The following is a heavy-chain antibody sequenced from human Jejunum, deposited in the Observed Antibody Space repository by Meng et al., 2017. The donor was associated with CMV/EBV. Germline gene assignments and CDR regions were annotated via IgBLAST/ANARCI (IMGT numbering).Heavy chain of an antibody. V-gene: IGHV3-33*01. J-gene: IGHJ4*02. Sequence: SFAASGLTFSSSGMHWVRQAPGKGLEWVAMIWSDGSNKYYADSVEGRFTISRDNSKNTLYLQMNSLRAEDTAVYYCARDKGVHCLDYWGQGTLVTVSS. CDR2: IWSDGSNK. D-gene: IGHD2-21*02. CDR3: ARDKGVHCLDY. CDR1: GLTFSSSG.